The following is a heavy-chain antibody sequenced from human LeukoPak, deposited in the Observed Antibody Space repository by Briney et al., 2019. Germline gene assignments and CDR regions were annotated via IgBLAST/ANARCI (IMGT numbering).Heavy chain of an antibody. D-gene: IGHD2-15*01. J-gene: IGHJ4*02. V-gene: IGHV4-38-2*02. CDR3: ARDREVYCSGGSCYNAGPLDY. CDR2: IYHSGST. CDR1: GYSISSGYY. Sequence: SETLSLTCTVSGYSISSGYYWGWIRQPPGKGLEWIGSIYHSGSTYYNPSLKSRVTISVDTSKNQFSLKLSSVTAADTAVYYCARDREVYCSGGSCYNAGPLDYWGQGTLVTVSS.